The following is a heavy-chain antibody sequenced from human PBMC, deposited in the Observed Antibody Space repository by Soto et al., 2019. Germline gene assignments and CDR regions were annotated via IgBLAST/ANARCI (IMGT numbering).Heavy chain of an antibody. D-gene: IGHD2-2*01. CDR1: GFMFSSDT. Sequence: GGSLRLSCTASGFMFSSDTMNWVRQAPGKGLEWVSSVSFRGDIYYADSLEGRFTISRDDAKNSLYLQMNSLRAEDTAVYYCERGCSSASCYYYWGQGALVTVSS. CDR2: VSFRGDI. V-gene: IGHV3-21*01. CDR3: ERGCSSASCYYY. J-gene: IGHJ4*02.